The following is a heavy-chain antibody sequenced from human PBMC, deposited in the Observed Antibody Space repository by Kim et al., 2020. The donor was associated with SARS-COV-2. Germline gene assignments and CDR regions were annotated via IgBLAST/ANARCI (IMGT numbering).Heavy chain of an antibody. V-gene: IGHV3-43*01. CDR3: ARAYASGNYYPPFEY. D-gene: IGHD3-10*01. J-gene: IGHJ4*02. CDR1: GFTFDDYT. CDR2: ISWDGGIT. Sequence: GGSLRLSCAASGFTFDDYTMHWVRQAPGKGLEWVSLISWDGGITNYADSVKGRFTISRDNNKNSLYLQMNSLRTEDTALYYCARAYASGNYYPPFEYWGQGTLVTVSS.